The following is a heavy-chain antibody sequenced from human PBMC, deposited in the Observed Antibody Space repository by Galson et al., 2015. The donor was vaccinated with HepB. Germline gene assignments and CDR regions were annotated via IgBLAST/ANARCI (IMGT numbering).Heavy chain of an antibody. Sequence: SLRLSCAVSGITVGRNHMTWVRQAPGRGLAWVSIIYSGGRTLYADSVQGRFTMSRDISRNSLFLQMNDLRAEDTAMYYCARSDSIRGLDYWGQGTLVTVSS. J-gene: IGHJ4*02. CDR3: ARSDSIRGLDY. D-gene: IGHD2-21*01. CDR2: IYSGGRT. CDR1: GITVGRNH. V-gene: IGHV3-53*01.